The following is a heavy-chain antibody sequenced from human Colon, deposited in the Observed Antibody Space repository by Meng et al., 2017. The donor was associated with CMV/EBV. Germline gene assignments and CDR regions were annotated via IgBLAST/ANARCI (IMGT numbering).Heavy chain of an antibody. CDR1: GFTVSSNY. J-gene: IGHJ6*02. D-gene: IGHD3-9*01. V-gene: IGHV3-53*01. Sequence: GESLKISCAASGFTVSSNYMSWVRQAPGKGLEWVSVIYSGGSTYYADSVKGRFTISRDNSKNTLYLQMNSLRAEDTAVYYCARELRYFDWFPGMDVWGQGTTVTVSS. CDR3: ARELRYFDWFPGMDV. CDR2: IYSGGST.